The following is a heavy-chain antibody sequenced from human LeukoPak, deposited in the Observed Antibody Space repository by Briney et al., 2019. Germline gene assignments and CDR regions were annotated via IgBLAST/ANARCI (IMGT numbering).Heavy chain of an antibody. V-gene: IGHV3-49*03. D-gene: IGHD6-13*01. J-gene: IGHJ4*02. Sequence: GGSLRLSCTASGFTFGDYAMSWFRQAPGKGLECIGFIRSEGYGGTTEYAASVRGRFTISRDDSKNIAYLHMNSLKTEDTAVYFCARGYSSYWYGVQAPYYFDYWGQGALVTVSS. CDR2: IRSEGYGGTT. CDR3: ARGYSSYWYGVQAPYYFDY. CDR1: GFTFGDYA.